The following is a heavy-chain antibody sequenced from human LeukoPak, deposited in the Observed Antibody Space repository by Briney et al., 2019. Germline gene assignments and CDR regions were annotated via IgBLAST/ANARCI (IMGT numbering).Heavy chain of an antibody. J-gene: IGHJ4*02. CDR2: IIPILGIA. V-gene: IGHV1-69*04. CDR1: GYTFTSYG. CDR3: AMDPWGIRPVDY. Sequence: SVKVSCKASGYTFTSYGISWVRQAPGQGLEWMGRIIPILGIANYAQKFQGRVTITADKSTSTAYMELSSLRSEDTAVYYCAMDPWGIRPVDYWGQGTLVTVSS. D-gene: IGHD3-16*01.